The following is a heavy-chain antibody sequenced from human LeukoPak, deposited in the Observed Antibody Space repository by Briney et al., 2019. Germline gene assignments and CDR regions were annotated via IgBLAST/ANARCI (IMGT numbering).Heavy chain of an antibody. D-gene: IGHD3-3*01. CDR1: GYSISSGYS. J-gene: IGHJ3*02. CDR3: ARSRGVITIFGVVLEAFDI. CDR2: ISHTGST. Sequence: SETLSLTCTVSGYSISSGYSWGWIRQSPGEGLEWIGSISHTGSTHYNPSLKSRVTISVDTSKNQFSLKLSSVTAADTAVYYCARSRGVITIFGVVLEAFDIWGQGTMVTVSS. V-gene: IGHV4-38-2*02.